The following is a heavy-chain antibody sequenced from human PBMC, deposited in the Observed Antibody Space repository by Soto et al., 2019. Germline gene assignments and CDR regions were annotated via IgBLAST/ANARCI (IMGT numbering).Heavy chain of an antibody. D-gene: IGHD3-10*01. V-gene: IGHV4-30-2*01. J-gene: IGHJ4*02. CDR2: IYHSGST. CDR1: DGYIRGGGSS. CDR3: ARGPPFGY. Sequence: PMSLNCAVADGYIRGGGSSWSWIRQPPGKGLEWIGYIYHSGSTYYNPSLKSRVTISVDRSKNQFSLKLSSVTVADTAVYYCARGPPFGYWGQGTLVTVSS.